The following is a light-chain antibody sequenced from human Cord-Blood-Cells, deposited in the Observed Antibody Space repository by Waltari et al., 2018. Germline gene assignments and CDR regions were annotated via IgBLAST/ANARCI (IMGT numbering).Light chain of an antibody. J-gene: IGKJ4*01. Sequence: EIVMTQSPATLSVSPGERATLSCRASQSVSSNLAWYQQKPGQAPRLLIYGASTRATGIPARFSGSGSVTEFTLTISSLQSEDFAVYYCQQDNNWPLAFGGGTK. CDR3: QQDNNWPLA. CDR1: QSVSSN. CDR2: GAS. V-gene: IGKV3-15*01.